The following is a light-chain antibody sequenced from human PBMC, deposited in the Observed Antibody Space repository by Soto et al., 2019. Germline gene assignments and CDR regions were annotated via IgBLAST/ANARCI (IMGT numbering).Light chain of an antibody. Sequence: EIVLTQSPGTLSLSPGERATLSCRASQSVSSSYLAWYQQKPGQAPRLLIYGASSRATGIPDRFSGSGSGTDFTLTISRLEPEDFAVYYCEQYGSSPQTFAQGT. V-gene: IGKV3-20*01. CDR2: GAS. CDR1: QSVSSSY. J-gene: IGKJ1*01. CDR3: EQYGSSPQT.